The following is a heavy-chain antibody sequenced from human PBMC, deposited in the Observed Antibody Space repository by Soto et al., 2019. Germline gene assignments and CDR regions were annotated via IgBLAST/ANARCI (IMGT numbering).Heavy chain of an antibody. D-gene: IGHD3-9*01. Sequence: GGSLRLSCAASGFTFSSYAMSWVRQAPGKGLEWVSAISGSGDATYYADSVKGRFSIFRDNSKNTLYLQMNSLKADDTAVFYCAIPTGLEVTCSDYWGQGTLVTVSS. CDR2: ISGSGDAT. J-gene: IGHJ4*02. CDR3: AIPTGLEVTCSDY. V-gene: IGHV3-23*01. CDR1: GFTFSSYA.